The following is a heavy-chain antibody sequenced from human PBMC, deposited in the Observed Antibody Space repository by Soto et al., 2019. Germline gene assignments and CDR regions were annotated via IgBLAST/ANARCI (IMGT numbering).Heavy chain of an antibody. CDR2: IHHSGAI. Sequence: QVQLVESGPGLVKPSQTLSLTCTVSGGSINSDYYHWTWIRQSPGKGLEWIGYIHHSGAILYNPSFKTRLAISVDTSKNQFSLHLSSVTDTDTAVYFCAREDDGGDSLDVWGKGTTVTVSS. J-gene: IGHJ6*03. CDR3: AREDDGGDSLDV. V-gene: IGHV4-30-4*08. CDR1: GGSINSDYYH. D-gene: IGHD2-21*02.